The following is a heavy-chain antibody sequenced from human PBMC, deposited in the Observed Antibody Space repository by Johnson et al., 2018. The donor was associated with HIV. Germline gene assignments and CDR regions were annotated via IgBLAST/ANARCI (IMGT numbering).Heavy chain of an antibody. D-gene: IGHD2-15*01. J-gene: IGHJ3*02. CDR1: GFTFTSYA. Sequence: QVQLLESGGGLLQPGMSLRLSCPASGFTFTSYAMLWVRQAPGKGLEWVAVISYAGSNRFYADPEKGRFTISRDNAKNSLYLQMNSLRAEDTAVYYCARDHLRRSHAFDIWGQGTMVTVSS. CDR2: ISYAGSNR. V-gene: IGHV3-30*04. CDR3: ARDHLRRSHAFDI.